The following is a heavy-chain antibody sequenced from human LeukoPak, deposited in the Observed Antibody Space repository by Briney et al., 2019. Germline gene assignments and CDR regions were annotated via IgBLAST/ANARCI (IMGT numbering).Heavy chain of an antibody. D-gene: IGHD3-16*01. V-gene: IGHV1-2*02. CDR2: INPNSGGT. CDR1: GYTFTGYY. Sequence: ASVKVSCKASGYTFTGYYMHWVRQAPGQGLEWMGWINPNSGGTNYAQKFQGRVTMTRDTSISTAYMELSRLRSDDTAVYHCARDLGGGGAFDIWGQGTMVTVSS. CDR3: ARDLGGGGAFDI. J-gene: IGHJ3*02.